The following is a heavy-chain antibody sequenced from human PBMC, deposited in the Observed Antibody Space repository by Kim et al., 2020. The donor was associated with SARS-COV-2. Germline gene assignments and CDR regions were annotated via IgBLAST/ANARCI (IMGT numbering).Heavy chain of an antibody. J-gene: IGHJ1*01. CDR2: IQNKGSGGST. CDR1: GVDFSTAW. CDR3: QWWSYGYFQD. Sequence: GGSLRLSCAASGVDFSTAWMSWVRQAPGKGPEWVGRIQNKGSGGSTDYAATGIGRFTVSTEDSKNLLFLQMNSLNTEETSLYYRQWWSYGYFQDLGQGT. D-gene: IGHD2-15*01. V-gene: IGHV3-15*01.